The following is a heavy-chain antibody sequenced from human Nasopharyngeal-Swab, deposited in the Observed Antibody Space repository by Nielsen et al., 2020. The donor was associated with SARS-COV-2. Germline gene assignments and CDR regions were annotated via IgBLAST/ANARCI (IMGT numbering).Heavy chain of an antibody. CDR3: ARGYSYGSYYYYYMDV. Sequence: SETLSLTCTVSGGSISSSSYYWGWIRQPPGKGLEWIGSIYYSGSTNYNPSLKSRVTISVDTSKNQFSLKLSSVTAADTAVYYCARGYSYGSYYYYYMDVWGKGTTVTVSS. CDR1: GGSISSSSYY. D-gene: IGHD5-18*01. V-gene: IGHV4-39*07. J-gene: IGHJ6*03. CDR2: IYYSGST.